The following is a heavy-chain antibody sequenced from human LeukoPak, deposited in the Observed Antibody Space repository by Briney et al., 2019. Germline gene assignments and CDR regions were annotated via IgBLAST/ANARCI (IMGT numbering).Heavy chain of an antibody. V-gene: IGHV3-30*18. D-gene: IGHD3-16*01. CDR1: GFTFSSYG. CDR3: AKDLGGLDY. CDR2: ISYDGSNK. Sequence: GGSLRLSCAASGFTFSSYGMHWVRQAPGKGLEWVAVISYDGSNKYYADSVKGRFTISRDNSKNTLYLQMNSLRAEDTAVYYCAKDLGGLDYWGQGTLVTVSS. J-gene: IGHJ4*02.